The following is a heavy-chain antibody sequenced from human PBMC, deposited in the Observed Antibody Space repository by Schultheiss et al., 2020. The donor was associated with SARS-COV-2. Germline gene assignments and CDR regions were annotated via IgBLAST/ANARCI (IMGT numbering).Heavy chain of an antibody. J-gene: IGHJ4*02. Sequence: SETLSLTCAVYGGSFSGYYWSWIRQPPGKGLEWIGEINHSGSTNYNPSLKSRVTISVDTSKNQFSLKLSSVTAEDTAVYYCAKGHSALGYSTGWFLDYWGQGTLVTVSS. CDR1: GGSFSGYY. V-gene: IGHV4-34*01. CDR2: INHSGST. D-gene: IGHD6-19*01. CDR3: AKGHSALGYSTGWFLDY.